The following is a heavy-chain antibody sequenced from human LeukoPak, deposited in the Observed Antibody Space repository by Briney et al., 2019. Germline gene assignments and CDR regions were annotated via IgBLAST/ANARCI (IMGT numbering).Heavy chain of an antibody. J-gene: IGHJ4*02. Sequence: GGSLRLSCAASGFTFSSYEMNWVRQAPGKGLEWVSYISSSDDTIYYADSVKGRFTISRDNAKNSLYLQMNSLRAEDTAVYYCARDQGGDFDYWGQGTLVTVSS. CDR3: ARDQGGDFDY. CDR1: GFTFSSYE. V-gene: IGHV3-48*03. CDR2: ISSSDDTI. D-gene: IGHD3-10*01.